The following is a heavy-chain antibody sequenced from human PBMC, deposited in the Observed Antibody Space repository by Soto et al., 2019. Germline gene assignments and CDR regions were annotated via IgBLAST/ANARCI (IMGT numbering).Heavy chain of an antibody. CDR2: ISGSGGST. V-gene: IGHV3-23*01. CDR3: ARIVVVPAADYYYYMDV. CDR1: GFTFSSYA. Sequence: EVQLLESGGGLVQPGGSLRLSCAASGFTFSSYAMSWVRQAPGKGLEWVSAISGSGGSTYYADSVKGRFTISRDNSKNTLYLQMNSLRAEDTAVYYCARIVVVPAADYYYYMDVWGKGTTVTVSS. J-gene: IGHJ6*03. D-gene: IGHD2-2*01.